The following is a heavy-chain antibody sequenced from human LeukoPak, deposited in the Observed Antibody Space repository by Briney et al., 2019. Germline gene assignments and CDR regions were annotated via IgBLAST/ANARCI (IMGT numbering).Heavy chain of an antibody. CDR3: ARDESSGIQWYNWFDP. V-gene: IGHV3-7*01. Sequence: GGSLRLSCAASGFTFSSYWMSWVRQAPGKGLEWVANIKQDGSEKYYVDSVKGRFTISRDNAKNSLYLQMNSLRAEDTAVYYCARDESSGIQWYNWFDPWGQGTLVTVSS. CDR1: GFTFSSYW. D-gene: IGHD3-10*01. J-gene: IGHJ5*02. CDR2: IKQDGSEK.